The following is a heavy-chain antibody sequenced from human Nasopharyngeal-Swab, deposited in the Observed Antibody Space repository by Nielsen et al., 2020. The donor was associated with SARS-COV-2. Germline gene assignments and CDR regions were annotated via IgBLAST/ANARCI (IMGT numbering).Heavy chain of an antibody. D-gene: IGHD3-9*01. Sequence: TLSLGCTVFGGSFSSGGYYWSWIRQHPGKGLEWIGYIYYSGSTYYNPSLKSRVTISVDTSKNQFSLKLSSVTAADTAVYYCARVLRYFDWLFFDYWGQGTLVTVSS. V-gene: IGHV4-31*02. CDR2: IYYSGST. J-gene: IGHJ4*02. CDR3: ARVLRYFDWLFFDY. CDR1: GGSFSSGGYY.